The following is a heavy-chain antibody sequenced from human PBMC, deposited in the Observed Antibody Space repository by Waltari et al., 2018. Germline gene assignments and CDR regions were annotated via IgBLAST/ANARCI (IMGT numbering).Heavy chain of an antibody. V-gene: IGHV1-18*01. CDR1: GYSFSTHG. CDR3: AKSTSRSDWLDP. Sequence: QGQLVQSGAEVKKPGASVKISCKASGYSFSTHGISWVRQAPGQGLEWMGWISGYNDNIVYGEKFQGRVTMTIDTGTSTAYMELRSLRSDDTAVYYCAKSTSRSDWLDPWGQGTLVTVSS. J-gene: IGHJ5*02. D-gene: IGHD3-3*01. CDR2: ISGYNDNI.